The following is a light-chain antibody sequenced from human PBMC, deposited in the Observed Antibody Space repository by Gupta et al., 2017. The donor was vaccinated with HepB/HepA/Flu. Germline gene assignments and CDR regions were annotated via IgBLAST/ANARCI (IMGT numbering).Light chain of an antibody. Sequence: DIQMTQSPSSLSASVGDRVTITCQASQDISNYLNWYQQKPGKAPKLLIYDASKLETGVPSRFSGSGSGTDFTFTISSLQPEDVATYYCQRYDNLPITFGRGTKVEIK. V-gene: IGKV1-33*01. J-gene: IGKJ4*01. CDR2: DAS. CDR3: QRYDNLPIT. CDR1: QDISNY.